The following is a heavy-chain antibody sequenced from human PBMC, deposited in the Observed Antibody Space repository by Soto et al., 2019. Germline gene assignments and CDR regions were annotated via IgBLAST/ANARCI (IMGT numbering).Heavy chain of an antibody. CDR1: GFTFSTHT. CDR3: AKGLARASLDF. Sequence: EVQLLESGGTLVQPGGSLRLSCVASGFTFSTHTMNWARQAPGKGLEWVSRVTADSDDTSYADSIKGRFTISRDNSKNSLYLQMNILRAEDTAIYNCAKGLARASLDFWCQGALVTVSS. D-gene: IGHD5-12*01. J-gene: IGHJ4*02. V-gene: IGHV3-23*01. CDR2: VTADSDDT.